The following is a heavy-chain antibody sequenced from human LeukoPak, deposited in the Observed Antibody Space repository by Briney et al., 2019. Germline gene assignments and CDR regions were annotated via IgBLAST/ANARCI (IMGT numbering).Heavy chain of an antibody. D-gene: IGHD6-13*01. V-gene: IGHV4-31*03. CDR2: IYYSGST. J-gene: IGHJ4*02. CDR3: ARESLQQLVPYFDY. Sequence: PSETLSLTCTVSGGSISSGGYYWSWIRQHPGTGLEWIGYIYYSGSTYYNPSLKSRVTISVDTSKNQFSLKLSSVTAADTAVYYCARESLQQLVPYFDYWGQGTLVTVSS. CDR1: GGSISSGGYY.